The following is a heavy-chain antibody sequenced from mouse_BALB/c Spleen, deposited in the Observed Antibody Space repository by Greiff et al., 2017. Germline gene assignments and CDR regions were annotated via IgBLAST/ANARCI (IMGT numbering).Heavy chain of an antibody. J-gene: IGHJ3*01. CDR3: ARGGDYYGSSGFAY. V-gene: IGHV5-6-5*01. CDR2: ISSGGST. CDR1: GFTFSSYA. D-gene: IGHD1-1*01. Sequence: EVKVVESGGGLVKPGGSLKLSCAASGFTFSSYAMSWVRQTPEKRLEWVASISSGGSTYYPDSVKGRFTISRDNARNILYLQMSSLRSEDTAMYYCARGGDYYGSSGFAYWGQGTLVTVSA.